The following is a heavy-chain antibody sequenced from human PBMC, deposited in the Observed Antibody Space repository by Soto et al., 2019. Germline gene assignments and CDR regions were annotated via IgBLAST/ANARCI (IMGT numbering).Heavy chain of an antibody. CDR3: ASLHIAVAGTAYYGMDV. D-gene: IGHD6-19*01. J-gene: IGHJ6*02. CDR2: IYHSGST. V-gene: IGHV4-4*02. CDR1: GGSISSSNW. Sequence: PSEPLSLTCAVSGGSISSSNWWSLVRQPPVKGLEWIGEIYHSGSTNYNPSLKSRVTISVDKSKNQFSLKLSSVTAADTAVYYCASLHIAVAGTAYYGMDVWGQGTTVTVSS.